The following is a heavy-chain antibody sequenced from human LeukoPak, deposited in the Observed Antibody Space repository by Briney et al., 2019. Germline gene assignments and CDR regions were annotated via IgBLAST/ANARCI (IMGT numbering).Heavy chain of an antibody. V-gene: IGHV4-39*01. J-gene: IGHJ4*02. CDR2: IYYSGST. Sequence: ASETLSLTCTVSGGSISSSSFYWGWIRQPPGKGLERIGSIYYSGSTYYNASLKSRVTISVDTPKNQFSLRLSFVTAADTAVYYCARHLATDGGRSLDYWGQGTLVTVFS. CDR1: GGSISSSSFY. D-gene: IGHD3-16*01. CDR3: ARHLATDGGRSLDY.